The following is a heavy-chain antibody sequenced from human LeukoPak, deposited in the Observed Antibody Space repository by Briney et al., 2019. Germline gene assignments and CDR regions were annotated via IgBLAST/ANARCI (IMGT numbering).Heavy chain of an antibody. V-gene: IGHV3-53*01. D-gene: IGHD4-11*01. CDR1: GFTVSSNY. CDR3: AKDPPGDSH. J-gene: IGHJ4*02. Sequence: PGGSLRLSCAASGFTVSSNYMSWVRQAPGKGLEWVSVVYSGSYTYYADSVKGRFTISRDDSKNTLFLQMNSLRAEDTAVYYCAKDPPGDSHWGQGTLVTVSS. CDR2: VYSGSYT.